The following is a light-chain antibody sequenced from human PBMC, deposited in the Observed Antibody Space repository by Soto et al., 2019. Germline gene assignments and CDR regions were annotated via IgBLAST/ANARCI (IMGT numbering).Light chain of an antibody. J-gene: IGKJ1*01. Sequence: EIVLTQSPGTLSLSPGERATLSCRASQSVSNRYLAWYQQKPGQTPRLLTSGASSRATGIPDRFSGSGSGTDFTLNIGRLKTEDFAVYYCQQYDSSPWTFGHGTKVEIK. V-gene: IGKV3-20*01. CDR2: GAS. CDR1: QSVSNRY. CDR3: QQYDSSPWT.